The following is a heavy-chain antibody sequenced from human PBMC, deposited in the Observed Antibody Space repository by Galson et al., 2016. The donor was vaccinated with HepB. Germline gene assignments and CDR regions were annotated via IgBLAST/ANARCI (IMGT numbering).Heavy chain of an antibody. CDR3: VRASSAWYYYFDN. Sequence: SLRLSCAASRFTFSDTWMNWVRQAPGKGLVWVSRVNIDESATDYADSVKGRFTISRDNAKKTLYLQMNSLRVEDTAVYYCVRASSAWYYYFDNWGQGTLLSVSS. D-gene: IGHD6-19*01. CDR2: VNIDESAT. J-gene: IGHJ4*02. V-gene: IGHV3-74*01. CDR1: RFTFSDTW.